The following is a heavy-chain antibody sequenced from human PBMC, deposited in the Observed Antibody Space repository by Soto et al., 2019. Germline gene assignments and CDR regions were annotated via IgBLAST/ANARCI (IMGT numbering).Heavy chain of an antibody. V-gene: IGHV3-23*01. CDR3: AKYSSGWYYPFDY. CDR2: ISASGGST. D-gene: IGHD6-19*01. Sequence: EVQRLESGGGLVQPGGSLRLSCAASGFTFSSYAMSWVRQAPGKGLEWVSAISASGGSTYYADSVKGRFTISRDNSKNTLYLQMNSLRAEDTAVYYCAKYSSGWYYPFDYWGQGTLVTVSS. CDR1: GFTFSSYA. J-gene: IGHJ4*02.